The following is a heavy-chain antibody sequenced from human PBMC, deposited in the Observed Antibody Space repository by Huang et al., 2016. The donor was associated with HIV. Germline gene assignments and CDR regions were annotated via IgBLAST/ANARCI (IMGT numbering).Heavy chain of an antibody. D-gene: IGHD3-16*01. J-gene: IGHJ4*03. Sequence: QAQLVQSGAAVMKPGSSVRVSCKASGFSFSDYAFSWVRRAPGQGLDCMGGISTRSGLTNDAPRVQGRVTSAADKSSNTVYLELTRLRSGDTAVYYCAREGQNWLGKPFGALAFWGQGTEVIVSS. CDR1: GFSFSDYA. CDR2: ISTRSGLT. CDR3: AREGQNWLGKPFGALAF. V-gene: IGHV1-69*10.